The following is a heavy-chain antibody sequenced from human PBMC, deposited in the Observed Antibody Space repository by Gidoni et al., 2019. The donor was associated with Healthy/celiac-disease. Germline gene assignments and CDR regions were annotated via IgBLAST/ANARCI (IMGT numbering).Heavy chain of an antibody. D-gene: IGHD3-10*01. CDR3: ARVALEPVGHMVRGVIPQTPAMGFDP. CDR2: IYYSGST. CDR1: GGSISSYY. J-gene: IGHJ5*02. Sequence: QVQLQESGPGLVKPSETLSLTCTVSGGSISSYYWSWIRPPPGKGLEWIGYIYYSGSTNYNPSLKSRVTISVDTSKNQFSLKLSSVTAADTAVYYCARVALEPVGHMVRGVIPQTPAMGFDPWGQGTLVTVSS. V-gene: IGHV4-59*01.